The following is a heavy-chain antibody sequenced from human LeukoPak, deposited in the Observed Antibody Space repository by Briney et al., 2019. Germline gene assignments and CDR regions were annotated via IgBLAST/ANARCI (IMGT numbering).Heavy chain of an antibody. CDR2: MYISGST. J-gene: IGHJ4*02. V-gene: IGHV4-4*07. Sequence: PSETLSLTCTISGGSISSYYWSWFRQPAGKGLEWIGRMYISGSTDYNPSLKSRVTLSVDKSKNQFSLNLRSVTAADTAVYYCATGDESLDNWGQGTVVTVSS. D-gene: IGHD3-10*01. CDR3: ATGDESLDN. CDR1: GGSISSYY.